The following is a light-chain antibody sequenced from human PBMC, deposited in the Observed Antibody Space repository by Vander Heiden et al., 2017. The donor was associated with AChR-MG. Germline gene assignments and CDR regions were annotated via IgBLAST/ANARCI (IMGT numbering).Light chain of an antibody. V-gene: IGKV3-20*01. CDR2: GAS. CDR1: QSVSSSS. J-gene: IGKJ1*01. CDR3: QQDDSSRT. Sequence: EIVLTQSPGTLSLSPGERATLSCRASQSVSSSSLAWYQQKPGQAPRLLIYGASSRANGIPDRFSGSGSGKDFTLTSSRLEHEDFAVYYWQQDDSSRTFGQGTKVEIK.